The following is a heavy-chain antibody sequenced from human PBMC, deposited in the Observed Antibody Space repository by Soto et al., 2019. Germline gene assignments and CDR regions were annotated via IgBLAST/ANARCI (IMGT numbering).Heavy chain of an antibody. CDR3: ASYTIFGVVTSSSWFDP. D-gene: IGHD3-3*01. J-gene: IGHJ5*02. CDR1: GYMFTSYY. V-gene: IGHV1-46*01. Sequence: ASVKVSCKASGYMFTSYYMHWVRQAPGQGLEWMGKINPSGGSTSYAQKFQGRVTMTRDTSTSTVYMELSSLRSEDTAVYYCASYTIFGVVTSSSWFDPWGQGTLVTVSS. CDR2: INPSGGST.